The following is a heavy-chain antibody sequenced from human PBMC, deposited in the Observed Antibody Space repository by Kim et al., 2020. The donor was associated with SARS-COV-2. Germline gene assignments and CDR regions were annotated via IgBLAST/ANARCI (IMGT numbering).Heavy chain of an antibody. CDR2: ISYDGSNK. Sequence: GGSLRLSCAASGFTFSSYAMHWVRQAPGKGLEWVAVISYDGSNKYYADSVKGRFTISRDNSKNTLYLQMNSLRAEDTAVYYCARGGGWLETFDIWGQGTMVTVSS. D-gene: IGHD3-16*01. V-gene: IGHV3-30-3*01. CDR3: ARGGGWLETFDI. CDR1: GFTFSSYA. J-gene: IGHJ3*02.